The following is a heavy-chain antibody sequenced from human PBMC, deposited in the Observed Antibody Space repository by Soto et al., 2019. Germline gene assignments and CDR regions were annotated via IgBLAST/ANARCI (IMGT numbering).Heavy chain of an antibody. CDR3: SRDRGYYGSGSNDY. CDR1: GFTFSDYY. D-gene: IGHD3-10*01. V-gene: IGHV3-11*06. J-gene: IGHJ4*02. Sequence: PGGSLRLSCAASGFTFSDYYMSWIRQAPGKGLEWVSYISSSSGYTNYADSVKGRFTISRDNAKNSLYLQMNSLRAEDAAVYYCSRDRGYYGSGSNDYWGPGTLVTVFS. CDR2: ISSSSGYT.